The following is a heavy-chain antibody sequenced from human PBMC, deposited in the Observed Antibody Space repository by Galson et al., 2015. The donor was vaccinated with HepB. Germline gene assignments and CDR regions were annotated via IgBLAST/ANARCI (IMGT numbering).Heavy chain of an antibody. CDR3: ATGSSWYYFDY. CDR2: ISYDGSNK. CDR1: GFTFSSYG. V-gene: IGHV3-30*03. J-gene: IGHJ4*02. Sequence: SLRLSCAASGFTFSSYGMHWVRQAPGKGLEWVAVISYDGSNKYYADSVKGQFTISRDNSKNTLYLQMNSLRAEDTAVYYCATGSSWYYFDYWGQGTLVTVSS. D-gene: IGHD6-13*01.